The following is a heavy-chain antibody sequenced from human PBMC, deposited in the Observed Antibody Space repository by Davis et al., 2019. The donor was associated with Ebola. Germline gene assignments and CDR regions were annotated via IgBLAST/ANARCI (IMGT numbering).Heavy chain of an antibody. CDR1: GFTFSSYA. CDR3: AKDSEWFRPLSLDY. D-gene: IGHD3-10*01. J-gene: IGHJ4*02. CDR2: ISGSGGST. V-gene: IGHV3-23*01. Sequence: GESLKISCAASGFTFSSYAMSWVRQAPGKGLEWVSAISGSGGSTYYADSVKGRFTISRDNSKNTLYLQMNSLRAEDTAVYYCAKDSEWFRPLSLDYWGQGTLVTVSS.